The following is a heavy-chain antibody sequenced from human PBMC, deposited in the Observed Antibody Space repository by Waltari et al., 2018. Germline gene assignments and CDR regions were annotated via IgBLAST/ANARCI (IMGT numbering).Heavy chain of an antibody. CDR3: TSSLHLRMNWFYP. V-gene: IGHV3-74*01. CDR2: IVSDRIST. Sequence: EVQLVESGGGLVQPGGSLRLSCAATGFTFNNSWMHWVRQDPGKGPVLVARIVSDRISTTYADSVKRRFTISRDNAKNSLYLQMNSLRAEDTAIYYCTSSLHLRMNWFYPWGQGTQVTVSS. CDR1: GFTFNNSW. J-gene: IGHJ5*02. D-gene: IGHD3-16*01.